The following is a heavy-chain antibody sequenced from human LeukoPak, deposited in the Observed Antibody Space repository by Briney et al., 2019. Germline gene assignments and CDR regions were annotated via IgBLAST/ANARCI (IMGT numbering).Heavy chain of an antibody. V-gene: IGHV1-2*02. CDR1: GYTFTGYY. D-gene: IGHD2-2*01. CDR2: INPNSGGT. CDR3: AKDPLLVSVAQAGGFDY. Sequence: ASVRVSCKASGYTFTGYYMHWVRQAPGQGLEWMGWINPNSGGTNYAQKFQGRVTMTRDTSISTAYMELSRLRSDDTAVYYCAKDPLLVSVAQAGGFDYWGQGTLVTVSS. J-gene: IGHJ4*02.